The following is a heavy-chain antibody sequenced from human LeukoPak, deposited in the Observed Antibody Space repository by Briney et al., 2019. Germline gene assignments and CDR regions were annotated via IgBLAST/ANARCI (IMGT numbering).Heavy chain of an antibody. CDR2: ISGSGSPI. Sequence: GGSLRLSCVASGFTFSDYYMSWIRQAPGKGLEWVSYISGSGSPIYYADSVKGRFTVSRDNAKNSLYLQMNSLRADDTAVYYCARGKAVAYNWFDPWGQGTLVTVSS. J-gene: IGHJ5*02. D-gene: IGHD6-19*01. CDR1: GFTFSDYY. CDR3: ARGKAVAYNWFDP. V-gene: IGHV3-11*01.